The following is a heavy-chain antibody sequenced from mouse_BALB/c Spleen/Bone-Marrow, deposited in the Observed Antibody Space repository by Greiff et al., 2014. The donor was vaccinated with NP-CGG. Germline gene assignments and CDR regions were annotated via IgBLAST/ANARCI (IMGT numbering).Heavy chain of an antibody. Sequence: EVQLQQSGPGLVKPSQTVSLTCTVTGISITTGNYRWSWIRQFPGNKLEWIGYIYYSGTITYNPSLTSRTTITRDTSKNQFFLEMNSLTAEDTATDYCARDGNYAMDYWGQGTSVTVSS. D-gene: IGHD1-1*02. CDR1: GISITTGNYR. CDR2: IYYSGTI. J-gene: IGHJ4*01. CDR3: ARDGNYAMDY. V-gene: IGHV3-5*02.